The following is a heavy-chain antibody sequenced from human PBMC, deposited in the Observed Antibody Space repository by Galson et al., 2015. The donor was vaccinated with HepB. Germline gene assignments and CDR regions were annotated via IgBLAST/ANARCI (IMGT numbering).Heavy chain of an antibody. Sequence: SLRLSCAASGFTFSSYWMSWVRQAPGKGLEWVANIKQDGSEKYYVDSVKGRFTISRDNAKNSLYLQMNSLRAEDTAVYYCARDGESVAGIPGAFDIWGQGTMVTVSS. V-gene: IGHV3-7*01. CDR2: IKQDGSEK. D-gene: IGHD6-19*01. J-gene: IGHJ3*02. CDR1: GFTFSSYW. CDR3: ARDGESVAGIPGAFDI.